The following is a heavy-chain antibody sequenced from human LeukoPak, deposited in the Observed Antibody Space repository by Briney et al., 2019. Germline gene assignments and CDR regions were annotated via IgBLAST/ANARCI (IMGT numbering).Heavy chain of an antibody. Sequence: ASVKVSCKASGGTFSGYAISWVRQAPGQGLEWMGGIIPIFGTANYVQKFQGRVTITADESTSTAYMELSSLRSEDTAVYYCARARTLREVVLRGLRFDAFDIWGQGTMVTVSS. D-gene: IGHD2-2*01. J-gene: IGHJ3*02. CDR1: GGTFSGYA. V-gene: IGHV1-69*13. CDR3: ARARTLREVVLRGLRFDAFDI. CDR2: IIPIFGTA.